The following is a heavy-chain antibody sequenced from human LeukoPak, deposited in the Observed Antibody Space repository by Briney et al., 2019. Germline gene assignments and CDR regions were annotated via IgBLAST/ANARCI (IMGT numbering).Heavy chain of an antibody. D-gene: IGHD2-21*01. V-gene: IGHV3-23*01. CDR3: AQGLVMKAQFDY. J-gene: IGHJ4*02. CDR2: ISSGGVSI. CDR1: GFTFSNFA. Sequence: GASLRLSCAASGFTFSNFAMSWVRQAPGKGLEWVSAISSGGVSIYYADSVKGRFTISRDNSKNTLYLQMNSLRADDTAVYYCAQGLVMKAQFDYWGQGTLVTVSS.